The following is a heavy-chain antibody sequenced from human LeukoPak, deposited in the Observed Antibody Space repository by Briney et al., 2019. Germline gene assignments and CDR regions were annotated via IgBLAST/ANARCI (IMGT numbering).Heavy chain of an antibody. V-gene: IGHV1-2*02. J-gene: IGHJ4*02. CDR3: SRALRTDILTTDY. CDR1: VYTFLDYF. D-gene: IGHD3-9*01. Sequence: ASVKVSCKSSVYTFLDYFVHWVRQAPGQGLEWMGWINPKSGGAHYTQNFQGSVSMTRDTSISAAYVEVSGLISDDTAVYYCSRALRTDILTTDYWGQGSLVTVSS. CDR2: INPKSGGA.